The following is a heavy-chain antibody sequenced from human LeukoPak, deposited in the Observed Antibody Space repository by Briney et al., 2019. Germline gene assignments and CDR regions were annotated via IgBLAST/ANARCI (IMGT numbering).Heavy chain of an antibody. CDR1: GFTFSSYG. CDR3: AKDQKGASGLFDY. Sequence: GGSLRLSCAASGFTFSSYGMHWVRQAPGKGLEWVAVIWYDGSNKYYADSVKGRFTISRDNSKNTLYLQMNSLRAEDTAVYYCAKDQKGASGLFDYWGQGTLVTVSS. D-gene: IGHD4/OR15-4a*01. V-gene: IGHV3-33*06. CDR2: IWYDGSNK. J-gene: IGHJ4*02.